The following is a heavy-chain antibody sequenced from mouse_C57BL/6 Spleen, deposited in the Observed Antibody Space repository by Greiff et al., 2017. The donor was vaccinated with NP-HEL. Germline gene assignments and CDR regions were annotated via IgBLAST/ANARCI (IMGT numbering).Heavy chain of an antibody. V-gene: IGHV1-75*01. Sequence: QVQLPQSGPELVKPGASVKISCKASGYTFTDHYINWVKQRPGQGLEWIGWIFPGSGSTYYNEKFKGKATLTVDKTSSTAYMLLSSLTSEDSAVYFCAGSGSYYGYDSYYCAMDYWGQGTSVTVSS. CDR2: IFPGSGST. D-gene: IGHD2-9*01. J-gene: IGHJ4*01. CDR3: AGSGSYYGYDSYYCAMDY. CDR1: GYTFTDHY.